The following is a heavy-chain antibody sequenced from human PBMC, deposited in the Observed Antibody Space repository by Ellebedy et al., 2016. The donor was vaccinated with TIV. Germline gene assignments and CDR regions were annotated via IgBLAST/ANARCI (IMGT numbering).Heavy chain of an antibody. J-gene: IGHJ3*02. CDR2: ISSSSSYM. V-gene: IGHV3-21*01. CDR3: ARPRGYSYGFDAFDI. Sequence: GESLKISCAVSGFIFRSYRMNWVRQAPGEGLEWVSSISSSSSYMYYTDSVKGRFTISRDNAKNSLYLQMNSLRAEDTAVYYCARPRGYSYGFDAFDIWGQGTMVTVSS. CDR1: GFIFRSYR. D-gene: IGHD5-18*01.